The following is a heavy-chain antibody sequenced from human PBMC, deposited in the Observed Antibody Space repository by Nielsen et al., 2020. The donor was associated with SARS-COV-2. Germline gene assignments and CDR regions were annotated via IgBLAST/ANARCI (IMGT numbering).Heavy chain of an antibody. Sequence: LSLTCAASGFTFSSYAMSWVRQAPGKGLEWVSAISGSGGSTYYADSVKGRFTISRDNFKNTLYLQMNSLRAEDTAVYYCANPRFLESYDRVDVWGQGTTVTVSS. V-gene: IGHV3-23*01. CDR2: ISGSGGST. J-gene: IGHJ6*02. CDR3: ANPRFLESYDRVDV. D-gene: IGHD3-3*01. CDR1: GFTFSSYA.